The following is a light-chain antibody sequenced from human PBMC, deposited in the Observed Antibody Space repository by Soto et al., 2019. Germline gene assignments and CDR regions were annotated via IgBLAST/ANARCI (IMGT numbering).Light chain of an antibody. CDR2: AAS. Sequence: EVVLTQSPGTLSLSPGERATLSCRASQIFSSDYLAWYQQKPGQAPRLLIYAASTRATGIPDRFSGSGSATDFTLTISRLEPEDSAVYYCQHYDSSPPYTFGQGTKLEIK. V-gene: IGKV3-20*01. CDR1: QIFSSDY. CDR3: QHYDSSPPYT. J-gene: IGKJ2*01.